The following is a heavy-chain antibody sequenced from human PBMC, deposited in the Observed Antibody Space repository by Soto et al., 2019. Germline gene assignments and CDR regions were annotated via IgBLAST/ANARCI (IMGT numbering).Heavy chain of an antibody. Sequence: ASVKGSCKASGYTFTGYYMHWVRQAPGQGLEWMGWINPNSGGSDYAQRFQGRVTTTRDTCISSAYMELSRLRSDDTAIYYCARANSGDDDEFDYWGQGTPVTVSS. V-gene: IGHV1-2*02. CDR1: GYTFTGYY. CDR2: INPNSGGS. CDR3: ARANSGDDDEFDY. J-gene: IGHJ4*02. D-gene: IGHD5-12*01.